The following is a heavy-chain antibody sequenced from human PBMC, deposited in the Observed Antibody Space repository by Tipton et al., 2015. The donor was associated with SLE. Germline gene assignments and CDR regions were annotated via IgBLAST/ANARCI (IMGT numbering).Heavy chain of an antibody. CDR2: MSETGIT. V-gene: IGHV4-39*06. J-gene: IGHJ4*02. CDR3: VREHHPRITVVGADC. Sequence: TLSLTCTVSGGSISGTSHYWGWIRQSPGKGLEWIGSMSETGITYYNPTLMSRVTISGDTSKNQFLLNLDSVTAADTAVYYCVREHHPRITVVGADCWGQGTLVTVPS. CDR1: GGSISGTSHY. D-gene: IGHD1-14*01.